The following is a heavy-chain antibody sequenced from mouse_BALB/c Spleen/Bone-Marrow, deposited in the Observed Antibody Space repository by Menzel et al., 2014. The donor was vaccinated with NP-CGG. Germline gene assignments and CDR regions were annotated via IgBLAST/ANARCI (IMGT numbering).Heavy chain of an antibody. V-gene: IGHV7-3*02. Sequence: EVKLVESGGGLVQPGVSLRLSCATSGFTFTDYYMSWVRQPPGKALEWLGFIRNKANGYTTEYNASVKGRFTISRDNSQSILYLQMNTLRAEDSATYYCARDDYYAMDYWGQGTSVTVSS. J-gene: IGHJ4*01. CDR3: ARDDYYAMDY. CDR1: GFTFTDYY. CDR2: IRNKANGYTT.